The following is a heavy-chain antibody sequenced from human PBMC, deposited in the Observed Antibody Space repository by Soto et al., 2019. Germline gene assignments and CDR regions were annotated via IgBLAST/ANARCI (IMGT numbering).Heavy chain of an antibody. J-gene: IGHJ6*02. D-gene: IGHD1-1*01. CDR2: IDPSDSYT. CDR1: GYSFTSYW. V-gene: IGHV5-10-1*01. Sequence: GESLKMSCKGSGYSFTSYWITWVRQMPGKGLEWMGRIDPSDSYTNYSPSFQGHVTISTDKSISTAYLQWNSLTASDTAMYYCARLTVPGSHGMDVWGQGTTVTVSS. CDR3: ARLTVPGSHGMDV.